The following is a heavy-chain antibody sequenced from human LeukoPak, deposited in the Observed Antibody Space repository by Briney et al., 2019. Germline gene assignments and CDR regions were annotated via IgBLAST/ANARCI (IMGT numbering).Heavy chain of an antibody. CDR2: IYDSGST. CDR3: ARQGFLEMTRLFDY. D-gene: IGHD1-1*01. J-gene: IGHJ4*02. V-gene: IGHV4-39*01. Sequence: SETLSLTCTVSGGSVSSSSYYWGWIRQPPGRGLEWIRTIYDSGSTYYNPSLKSRVTISVDTSKNHFSLKLSSMTAADTAVYYCARQGFLEMTRLFDYWGQGTLVTVSS. CDR1: GGSVSSSSYY.